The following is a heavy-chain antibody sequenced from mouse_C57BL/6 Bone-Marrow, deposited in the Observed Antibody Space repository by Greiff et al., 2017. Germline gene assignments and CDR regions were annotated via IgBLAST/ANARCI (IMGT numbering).Heavy chain of an antibody. CDR1: GYTFTSYW. CDR2: IHPNSGST. D-gene: IGHD1-1*01. Sequence: VQLQQPGAELVKPGASVKLSCKASGYTFTSYWMHWVKQRPGQGLEWIGMIHPNSGSTNYNEKFKSKATLTVDKSSSTAYMQLSSLTSEDSAVYYCARDTTVVAPHWYFDVWGTGTTVTVSS. CDR3: ARDTTVVAPHWYFDV. V-gene: IGHV1-64*01. J-gene: IGHJ1*03.